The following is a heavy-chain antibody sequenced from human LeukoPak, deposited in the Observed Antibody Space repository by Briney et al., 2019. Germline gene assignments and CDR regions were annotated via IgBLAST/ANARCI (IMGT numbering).Heavy chain of an antibody. Sequence: GGSLRLSCAASGFTFDDYAMHWVRQAPGKGLEWVSGISWNSGSIGYADSVKGRFTISRDNAKNSLYLQMNSLRAEDTAVYYCARDPMVRGVIISYYFDYWGQGTLVTVSS. V-gene: IGHV3-9*01. D-gene: IGHD3-10*01. CDR2: ISWNSGSI. J-gene: IGHJ4*02. CDR1: GFTFDDYA. CDR3: ARDPMVRGVIISYYFDY.